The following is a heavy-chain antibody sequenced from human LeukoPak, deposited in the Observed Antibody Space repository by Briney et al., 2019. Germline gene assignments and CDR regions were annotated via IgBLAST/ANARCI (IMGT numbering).Heavy chain of an antibody. Sequence: SQTLSLTCTVSGGSISSGDYYWSWIRQPPGKGLEWIGYISYSGSTYYNPSLKSRVTISVDTSKNQFSLKLSSVTAADTAVYYCARHKQSGTYYDAFDIWGQGTMVTVSS. CDR2: ISYSGST. V-gene: IGHV4-30-4*08. CDR3: ARHKQSGTYYDAFDI. J-gene: IGHJ3*02. CDR1: GGSISSGDYY. D-gene: IGHD1-26*01.